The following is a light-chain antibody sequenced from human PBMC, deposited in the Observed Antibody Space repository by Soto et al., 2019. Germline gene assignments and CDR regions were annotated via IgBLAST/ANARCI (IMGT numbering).Light chain of an antibody. J-gene: IGLJ3*02. CDR3: SSYSTSATLV. V-gene: IGLV2-23*01. Sequence: QSVLTQPASVSGSPGQSITISCTGTSSDVWNYDLVSWYQQHPGKAPKLMIYEGSKRPSGVSHRFSGSKAGNTAFLTISGLQAEDEADYYCSSYSTSATLVFGGGTKVTVL. CDR1: SSDVWNYDL. CDR2: EGS.